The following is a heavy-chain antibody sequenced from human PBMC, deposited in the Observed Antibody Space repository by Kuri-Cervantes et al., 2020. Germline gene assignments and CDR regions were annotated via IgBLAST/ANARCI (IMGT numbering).Heavy chain of an antibody. CDR3: ASEYYYDSSGYY. CDR2: IYYSGNT. D-gene: IGHD3-22*01. Sequence: ESLKISCTVSGGSVSSGSYYWSWIRQPPGKGLGWIGYIYYSGNTNYNPALKSRVTISVDTYKNQFSLKLSSVTAADTAVYYCASEYYYDSSGYYLGQGTLVTVSS. V-gene: IGHV4-61*01. J-gene: IGHJ4*02. CDR1: GGSVSSGSYY.